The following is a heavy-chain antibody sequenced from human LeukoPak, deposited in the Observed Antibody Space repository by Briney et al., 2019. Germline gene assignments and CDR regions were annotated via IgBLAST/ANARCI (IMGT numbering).Heavy chain of an antibody. CDR1: GFTFSSYG. Sequence: GGALRLSCAASGFTFSSYGMHWVRQAPGKGLEWVTFIRSDGSEERYADSVKGRLTISRDNFKNTLYLQMHSLRSEDTAVYYCARVPTGYQGRNIWVQGTMVIVSS. D-gene: IGHD3-9*01. J-gene: IGHJ3*02. V-gene: IGHV3-30*02. CDR2: IRSDGSEE. CDR3: ARVPTGYQGRNI.